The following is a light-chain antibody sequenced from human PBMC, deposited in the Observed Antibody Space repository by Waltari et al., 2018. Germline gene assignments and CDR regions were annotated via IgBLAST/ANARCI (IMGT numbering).Light chain of an antibody. CDR1: QSISSY. CDR2: AAS. Sequence: DIQMTQSPSSLSASVGDRVTITCRASQSISSYLNWYQQKPGKAPKLLIYAASSLQSGVPSRFSGSGSWTEFTLTISSLQPEDFATYYGQQSYSTAWTFGQGTKVEIK. J-gene: IGKJ1*01. V-gene: IGKV1-39*01. CDR3: QQSYSTAWT.